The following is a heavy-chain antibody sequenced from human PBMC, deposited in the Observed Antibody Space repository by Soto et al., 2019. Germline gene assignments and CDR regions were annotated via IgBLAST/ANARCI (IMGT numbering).Heavy chain of an antibody. J-gene: IGHJ6*02. CDR2: ISYDGSNK. D-gene: IGHD2-2*01. CDR3: AKDLLDCSRTSCNLYYYYYGMDV. CDR1: GFTFSNYG. Sequence: PGGSLRLSCAASGFTFSNYGMHWVRQAPGKGLEWVAVISYDGSNKYYADSVKGRFTISRDSSKNTLYLQMNSLRPEDTALFYCAKDLLDCSRTSCNLYYYYYGMDVWGQGTTVTVSS. V-gene: IGHV3-30*18.